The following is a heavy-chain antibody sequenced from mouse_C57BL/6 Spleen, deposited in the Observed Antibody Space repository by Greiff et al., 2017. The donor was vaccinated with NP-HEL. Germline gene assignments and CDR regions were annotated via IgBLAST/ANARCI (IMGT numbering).Heavy chain of an antibody. D-gene: IGHD4-1*01. Sequence: QVQLKQPGAELVKPGASVKLSCKASGYTFTSYWMQWVKQRPGQGLEWIGEIDPSDSYTNYNQKFKGKATLTVDTSSSTAYMQLSSLTSEDSAVYYCARGGDLTGTVYYFDYWGQGTTLTVSS. V-gene: IGHV1-50*01. J-gene: IGHJ2*01. CDR1: GYTFTSYW. CDR3: ARGGDLTGTVYYFDY. CDR2: IDPSDSYT.